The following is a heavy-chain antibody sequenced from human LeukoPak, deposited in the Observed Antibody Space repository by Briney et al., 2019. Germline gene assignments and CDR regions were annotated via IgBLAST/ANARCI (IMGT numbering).Heavy chain of an antibody. Sequence: GGSLRLSCAASGFTFSSYGMHWVRQAPGKGLEWVAFIRYDGSTTYYADSVKGRFTISRDNSKNTLYLQLNSLRAEDTAVYYCARDPLSSSSFDLWGQGTLVTVSS. J-gene: IGHJ4*02. CDR1: GFTFSSYG. CDR3: ARDPLSSSSFDL. CDR2: IRYDGSTT. D-gene: IGHD6-13*01. V-gene: IGHV3-30*02.